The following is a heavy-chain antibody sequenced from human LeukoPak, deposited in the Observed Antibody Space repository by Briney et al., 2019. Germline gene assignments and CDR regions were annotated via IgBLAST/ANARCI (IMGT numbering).Heavy chain of an antibody. J-gene: IGHJ5*02. V-gene: IGHV3-21*01. CDR3: AGEREPYYDFWSGYYTYNWFDP. D-gene: IGHD3-3*01. CDR1: GFTFSSYS. CDR2: ISSSSSYI. Sequence: GGSLRLSCAASGFTFSSYSMNWVRQAPGKGLEWVSSISSSSSYIYYADSVKGRFTISRDNAKNSLYLQMNSLRAEDTAVYYCAGEREPYYDFWSGYYTYNWFDPWGQGTLVTVSS.